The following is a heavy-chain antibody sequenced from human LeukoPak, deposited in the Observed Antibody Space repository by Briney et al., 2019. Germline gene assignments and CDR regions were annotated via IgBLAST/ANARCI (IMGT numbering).Heavy chain of an antibody. CDR3: ARASSGSYAPLDY. CDR2: IWYDGSNK. D-gene: IGHD1-26*01. Sequence: GGSLRLSCAASGFTFSSYGMHWARQAPGKGLEWVAVIWYDGSNKYYADSVKGRFTISRDNSKNTLYLQMNSLRAEDTAVYYCARASSGSYAPLDYWGQGTLVTVSS. V-gene: IGHV3-33*01. J-gene: IGHJ4*02. CDR1: GFTFSSYG.